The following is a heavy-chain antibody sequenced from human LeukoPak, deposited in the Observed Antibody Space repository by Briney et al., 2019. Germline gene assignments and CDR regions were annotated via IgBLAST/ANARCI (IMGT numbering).Heavy chain of an antibody. D-gene: IGHD4-17*01. CDR3: ARTPTTVTTHYYYYYGMDV. CDR1: GGSISSYY. J-gene: IGHJ6*02. Sequence: SETLSLTCTVSGGSISSYYWSWIRQPPGKGLEWIGYIYYSGSTNYNPSLKSRVTISVDTSKNQFSLKLSSVTAADTAVYYCARTPTTVTTHYYYYYGMDVWGQGITVTVSS. V-gene: IGHV4-59*08. CDR2: IYYSGST.